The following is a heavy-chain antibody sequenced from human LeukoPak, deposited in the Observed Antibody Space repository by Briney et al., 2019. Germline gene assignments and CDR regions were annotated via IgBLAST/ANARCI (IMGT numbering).Heavy chain of an antibody. CDR1: GYTFSDYY. D-gene: IGHD2-21*01. V-gene: IGHV1-2*02. CDR2: FNPNTGIT. CDR3: ASSKRAAYGYGIVV. Sequence: ASVRVSCKASGYTFSDYYIHGVREAPGQGLEWVGLFNPNTGITKYAENFQGRVTMTRETYITTAYIEVTRLRCDDRDVHYWASSKRAAYGYGIVVWGLGTTVTVSS. J-gene: IGHJ6*02.